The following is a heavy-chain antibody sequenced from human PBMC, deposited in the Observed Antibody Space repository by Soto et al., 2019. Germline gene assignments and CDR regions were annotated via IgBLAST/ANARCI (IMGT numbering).Heavy chain of an antibody. D-gene: IGHD3-22*01. V-gene: IGHV4-31*03. CDR3: ARAEAYYDSSGYYGRIFDY. CDR2: IYYSGST. Sequence: SETLSLTCTVSGGSISSGGYYWSWIRQHPGKGLEWIGYIYYSGSTYYNPSLKSRVTISVDTSKNQFSLKLSSVTAADTAVYYCARAEAYYDSSGYYGRIFDYWGQGTLVTVSS. J-gene: IGHJ4*02. CDR1: GGSISSGGYY.